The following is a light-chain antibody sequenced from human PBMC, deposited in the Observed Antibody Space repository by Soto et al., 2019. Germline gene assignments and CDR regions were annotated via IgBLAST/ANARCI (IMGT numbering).Light chain of an antibody. CDR1: SNDVGSYNL. J-gene: IGLJ1*01. Sequence: QSVVTPPASVSGSPGQSITMSCTGTSNDVGSYNLVSWYQQHPGKAPKLMIYEVSKRPSGVSNRFSGSKSGNTASLTISGLQAEDEADYYCCSYAGSSTLYVFGTGTKVTVL. CDR3: CSYAGSSTLYV. V-gene: IGLV2-23*02. CDR2: EVS.